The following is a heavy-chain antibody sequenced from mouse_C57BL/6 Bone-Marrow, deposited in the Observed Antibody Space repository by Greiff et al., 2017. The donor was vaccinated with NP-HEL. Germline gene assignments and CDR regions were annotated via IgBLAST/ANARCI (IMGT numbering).Heavy chain of an antibody. CDR1: GFTFSDYY. V-gene: IGHV5-16*01. D-gene: IGHD4-1*01. Sequence: EVKLVESEGGLVQPGSSMKLSCTASGFTFSDYYMAWVRQVPEKGLEWVANINYDGSSTYYLDSLKSRFIISRDNAKNILYLQMSSLKSEDTATYYCAREGTGLYWYFDVWGTGTTVTVSS. CDR2: INYDGSST. J-gene: IGHJ1*03. CDR3: AREGTGLYWYFDV.